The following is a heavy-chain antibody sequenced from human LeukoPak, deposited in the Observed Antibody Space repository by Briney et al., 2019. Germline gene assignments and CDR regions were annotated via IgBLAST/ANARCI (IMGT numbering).Heavy chain of an antibody. CDR2: IYTSGST. CDR1: AGSISSYY. CDR3: AGWSLGQYAFDI. Sequence: PSETLSLTCTVAAGSISSYYWSWIRQPAGNGLEWIGRIYTSGSTNYNPSLKSRVTMSVDTSKNQFSLKLSSVTAADTAVYYCAGWSLGQYAFDIWGQGTMVTVSS. D-gene: IGHD6-19*01. V-gene: IGHV4-4*07. J-gene: IGHJ3*02.